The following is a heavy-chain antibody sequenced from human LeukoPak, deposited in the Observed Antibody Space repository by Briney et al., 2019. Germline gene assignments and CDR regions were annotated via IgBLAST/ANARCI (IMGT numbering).Heavy chain of an antibody. J-gene: IGHJ5*02. CDR1: GFTFSNAW. V-gene: IGHV3-23*01. D-gene: IGHD1-14*01. CDR3: AKKYNTGLDP. Sequence: PGGSLRLSCAASGFTFSNAWMSWVRQAPGKGLEWVSDISGSGASTYYADSVKGRFTISRDNSKNTLYLQMNSLRAEDTAVYYCAKKYNTGLDPWGQGTVVTVSS. CDR2: ISGSGAST.